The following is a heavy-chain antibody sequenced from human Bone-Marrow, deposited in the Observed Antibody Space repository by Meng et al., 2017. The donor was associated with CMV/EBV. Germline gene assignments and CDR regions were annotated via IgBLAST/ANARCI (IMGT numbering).Heavy chain of an antibody. CDR1: GGSISRSNW. Sequence: CAVSGGSISRSNWWSWVRQTPGKGLEWIGEIYHSGSTNYNPSLKSRVTISVDKSKNQFSLKLSSVTAADTAVYYCARAGGRVYYFDYWGQGTLVTVSS. D-gene: IGHD6-13*01. CDR2: IYHSGST. CDR3: ARAGGRVYYFDY. V-gene: IGHV4-4*02. J-gene: IGHJ4*02.